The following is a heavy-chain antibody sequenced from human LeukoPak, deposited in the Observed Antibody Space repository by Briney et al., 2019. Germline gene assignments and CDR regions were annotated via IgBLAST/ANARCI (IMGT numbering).Heavy chain of an antibody. D-gene: IGHD4-23*01. V-gene: IGHV3-48*02. CDR3: AREDGGKADI. CDR1: GFTFSRYS. J-gene: IGHJ3*02. CDR2: ISSSSSTI. Sequence: AGGSLRLSCAASGFTFSRYSMNWVRQAPGKGLEWASYISSSSSTIDYADSVKGRFSISRDNAKNSLYLQMKSLRDEDTAVYYCAREDGGKADIWGQGTMVTVSS.